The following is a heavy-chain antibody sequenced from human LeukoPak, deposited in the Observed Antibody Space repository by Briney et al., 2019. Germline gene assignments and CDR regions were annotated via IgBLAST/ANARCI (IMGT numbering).Heavy chain of an antibody. V-gene: IGHV1-18*01. Sequence: ASVKVSCKASGYIFTSYGISWVRQAPGQGPEWMGWISGYNGNTNYAQNLQGRVTMTTDTSTSTAYMELRSLKSDDTAVYYCASLKNYYDSSGYLVTDAFDIWGQGTMVTVSS. J-gene: IGHJ3*02. D-gene: IGHD3-22*01. CDR2: ISGYNGNT. CDR3: ASLKNYYDSSGYLVTDAFDI. CDR1: GYIFTSYG.